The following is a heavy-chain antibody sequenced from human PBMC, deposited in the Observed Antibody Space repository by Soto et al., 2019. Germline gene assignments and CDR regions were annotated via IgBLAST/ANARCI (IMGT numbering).Heavy chain of an antibody. CDR3: ARARYNWNF. Sequence: SETLSLTCTVSGGSMDTYYWTWIRQPPGKGLEWIGYIYSSGSTNYNPSLKSRVTISVDTSKNQFFLNLRPVTAADTATYYCARARYNWNFWGQGALVTVSS. D-gene: IGHD1-20*01. CDR2: IYSSGST. V-gene: IGHV4-59*01. CDR1: GGSMDTYY. J-gene: IGHJ4*02.